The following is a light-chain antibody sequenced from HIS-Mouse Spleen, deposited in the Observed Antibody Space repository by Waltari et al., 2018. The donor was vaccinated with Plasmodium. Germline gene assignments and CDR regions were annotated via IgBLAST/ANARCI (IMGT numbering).Light chain of an antibody. Sequence: SYELTQPPSVSVSPGQTASITFSGDKLGDKYACWYQQKPGQSPVLVIYQDRKRPSGIPERFSGSNSGNTATLTISGTQAMDEADYYCQAWDSSTDYVFGTGTKVTVL. CDR1: KLGDKY. J-gene: IGLJ1*01. CDR3: QAWDSSTDYV. V-gene: IGLV3-1*01. CDR2: QDR.